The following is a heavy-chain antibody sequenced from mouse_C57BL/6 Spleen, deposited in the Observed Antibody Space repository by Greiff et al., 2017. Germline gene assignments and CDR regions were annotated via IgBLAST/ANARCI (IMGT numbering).Heavy chain of an antibody. J-gene: IGHJ3*01. CDR1: GYTFTSYW. V-gene: IGHV1-52*01. D-gene: IGHD4-1*01. CDR3: AREELCAFAY. CDR2: IDPSDSDT. Sequence: QVQLQQPGAELVRPGSSVKLSCKASGYTFTSYWMHWVKQRPIQGLEWIGNIDPSDSDTHYNQKFKDKATLTVDKSSSTAYMQLSSLTSEDSAVYYCAREELCAFAYWGQGTLVTVSA.